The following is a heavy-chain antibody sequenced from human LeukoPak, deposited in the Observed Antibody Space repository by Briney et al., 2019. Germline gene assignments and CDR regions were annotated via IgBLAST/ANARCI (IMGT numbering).Heavy chain of an antibody. D-gene: IGHD6-19*01. Sequence: GGSLRLSCAASGFTVSSNYMSWVRQAPGKGLEWVSVIYSGNNTYYADSVKGRFTISRDNSKNTVYLQMNSLGAEDTAVYYCARDSIAVAGTFDYWGQGTLVTVSS. CDR1: GFTVSSNY. CDR3: ARDSIAVAGTFDY. CDR2: IYSGNNT. J-gene: IGHJ4*02. V-gene: IGHV3-66*01.